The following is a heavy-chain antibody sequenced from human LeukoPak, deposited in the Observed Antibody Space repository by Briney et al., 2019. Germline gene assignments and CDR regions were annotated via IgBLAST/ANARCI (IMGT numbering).Heavy chain of an antibody. Sequence: GGSLRLSCAASGFTVSSNYMSWVRQAPGKGLEWVSVIYSGGSTYYADSVKGRFTISRNNSKNTLYLQMNSLRAEDTAVYYCARVVLRPSVYFDYWGQGTLVTVSS. CDR1: GFTVSSNY. D-gene: IGHD2/OR15-2a*01. J-gene: IGHJ4*02. V-gene: IGHV3-53*01. CDR3: ARVVLRPSVYFDY. CDR2: IYSGGST.